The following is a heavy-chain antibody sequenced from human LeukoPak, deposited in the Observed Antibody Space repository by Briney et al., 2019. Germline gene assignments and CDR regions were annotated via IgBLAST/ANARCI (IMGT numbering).Heavy chain of an antibody. CDR2: ISGGSEDT. J-gene: IGHJ6*02. D-gene: IGHD6-13*01. CDR3: ARTIAQYSNSWLYFYYGLDV. CDR1: GFAFGGYA. Sequence: GGSLGLSCTASGFAFGGYAMSWVRQAPGKGLEWVSSISGGSEDTYYAGSVKGRFTISRDNSKSTLYLQMNSLRAEDTAVYYCARTIAQYSNSWLYFYYGLDVWGQGTTVTVS. V-gene: IGHV3-23*01.